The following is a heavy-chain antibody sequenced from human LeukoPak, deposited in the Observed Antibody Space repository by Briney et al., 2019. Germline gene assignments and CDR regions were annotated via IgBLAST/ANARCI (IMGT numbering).Heavy chain of an antibody. Sequence: ASVKVSCKASGHTFTSYGISWVRQAPGQGLEWMGWISAYNGNTNYAQKLQGRVTMTTDTSTSTAYMELRSLRSDDTAVYYCARLAGGNVAVSGAFDYWGQGALVTVSS. CDR1: GHTFTSYG. D-gene: IGHD6-19*01. J-gene: IGHJ4*02. CDR2: ISAYNGNT. CDR3: ARLAGGNVAVSGAFDY. V-gene: IGHV1-18*01.